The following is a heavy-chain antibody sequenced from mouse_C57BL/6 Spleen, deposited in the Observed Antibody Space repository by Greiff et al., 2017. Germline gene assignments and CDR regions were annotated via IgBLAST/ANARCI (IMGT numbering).Heavy chain of an antibody. CDR3: AMVTTQYAMDY. V-gene: IGHV1-66*01. CDR1: GYSFTSYY. CDR2: IYPGSGNT. J-gene: IGHJ4*01. Sequence: QVQLQQSGPELVKPGASVKISCKASGYSFTSYYIHWVKQRPGQGLEWIGWIYPGSGNTKYNEKFKGKATLTADTSSSTAYMQLSSLTSEDSAVYYCAMVTTQYAMDYWGQGTSVTVSS. D-gene: IGHD2-2*01.